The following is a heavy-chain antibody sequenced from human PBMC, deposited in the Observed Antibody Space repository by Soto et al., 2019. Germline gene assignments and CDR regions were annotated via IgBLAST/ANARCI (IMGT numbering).Heavy chain of an antibody. CDR2: IIPIFGTA. Sequence: QVQLVQSGAEVKKPGSSVKVSCKASGGTFSSYAISWVRQAPGQGLEWMGGIIPIFGTANYAQKFQGRVTXPXDXXTSTAYMELSSLRSEDTAVYYCAKNPENYYYGMDVWGQGTTVTVSS. CDR3: AKNPENYYYGMDV. J-gene: IGHJ6*02. CDR1: GGTFSSYA. V-gene: IGHV1-69*05.